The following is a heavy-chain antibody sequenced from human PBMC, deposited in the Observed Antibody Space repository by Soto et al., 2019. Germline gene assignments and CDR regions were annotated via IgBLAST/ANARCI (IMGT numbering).Heavy chain of an antibody. CDR1: GFAFGDYY. CDR2: ISSSSLYT. V-gene: IGHV3-11*06. J-gene: IGHJ4*02. CDR3: AKDWGGSCFDY. D-gene: IGHD2-21*01. Sequence: GGSLRLSCAASGFAFGDYYMGWVRQAPGKGLEWISYISSSSLYTNYADSVKGRFTISRDNSKNTLYLQMNSLRAEDTAVYYCAKDWGGSCFDYWGQGTLVTVSS.